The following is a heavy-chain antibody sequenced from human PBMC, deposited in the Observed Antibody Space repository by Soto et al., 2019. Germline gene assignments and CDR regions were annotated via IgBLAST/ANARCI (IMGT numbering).Heavy chain of an antibody. Sequence: PGGSLRLSCAASGFTFSSYGMHWVRQAPGKGLEWIGETYHSGTTNYNPSLKTRVTISIDKSKNQFSLKMNSVTAADTAVYYCARVGSGWYRGAFDIWGQGTMVTVSS. CDR1: GFTFSSYG. D-gene: IGHD6-19*01. CDR3: ARVGSGWYRGAFDI. CDR2: TYHSGTT. V-gene: IGHV4-4*02. J-gene: IGHJ3*02.